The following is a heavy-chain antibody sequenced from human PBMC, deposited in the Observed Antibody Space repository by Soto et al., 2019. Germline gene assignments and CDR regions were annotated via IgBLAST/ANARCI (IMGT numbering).Heavy chain of an antibody. J-gene: IGHJ4*02. CDR2: ISSSSSYI. CDR3: ARDQPGYSYGYGLGY. V-gene: IGHV3-21*01. CDR1: GFTFSSYS. D-gene: IGHD5-18*01. Sequence: GGSLRLSCAASGFTFSSYSRNWVRQAPGKGLEWVSSISSSSSYIYYADSVKGRFTISRDNAKNSLYLQMNSLRAEDTAVYYCARDQPGYSYGYGLGYWGQGTLVTVSS.